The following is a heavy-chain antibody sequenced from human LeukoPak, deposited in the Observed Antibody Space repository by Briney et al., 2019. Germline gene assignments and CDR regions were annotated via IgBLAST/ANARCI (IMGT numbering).Heavy chain of an antibody. CDR3: ARVVRGDAYNYDY. CDR2: ISTSGSSM. CDR1: GFTFSSYT. Sequence: GGSLRLSCAASGFTFSSYTMNWVRQAPGKGLECVSSISTSGSSMYHADSVKGRFTTSRDNAKNSLYLQMNSLRAEDTAVYYCARVVRGDAYNYDYWGQGTLVTVSS. J-gene: IGHJ4*02. D-gene: IGHD5-24*01. V-gene: IGHV3-21*01.